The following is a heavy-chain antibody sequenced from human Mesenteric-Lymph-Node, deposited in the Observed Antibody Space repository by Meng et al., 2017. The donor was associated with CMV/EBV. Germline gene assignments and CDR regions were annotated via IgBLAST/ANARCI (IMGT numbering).Heavy chain of an antibody. V-gene: IGHV4-39*07. CDR3: ARALESGFV. D-gene: IGHD3-10*01. CDR1: GGSISSGSYY. J-gene: IGHJ6*02. Sequence: SETLSLTCTVFGGSISSGSYYWGWIRQPPGKGLEWIASIYYSGSTYYNPSLKSRVTISVDTSKNQFSLRLSSVTAADTAVYYCARALESGFVWGQGTTVTVSS. CDR2: IYYSGST.